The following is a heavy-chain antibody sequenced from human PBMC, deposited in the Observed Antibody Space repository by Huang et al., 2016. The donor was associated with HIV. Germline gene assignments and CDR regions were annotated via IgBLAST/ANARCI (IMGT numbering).Heavy chain of an antibody. D-gene: IGHD3-10*01. J-gene: IGHJ3*01. CDR1: GYTFTNYD. V-gene: IGHV1-8*01. Sequence: QIQLAQSGAEVKKPGASVKVSCKASGYTFTNYDINWVRQASGQGLECMGGVNPKSGNVGYTKKFQGRVAILRNSSINTSYLEVTSLTSEDTAVYYCARGFGINYNHEAFDVWGQGTMVTVSS. CDR2: VNPKSGNV. CDR3: ARGFGINYNHEAFDV.